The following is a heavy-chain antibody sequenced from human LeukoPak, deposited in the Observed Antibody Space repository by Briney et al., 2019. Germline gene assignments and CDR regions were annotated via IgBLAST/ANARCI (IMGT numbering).Heavy chain of an antibody. CDR3: ARGSDGYNSLDFDY. D-gene: IGHD5-24*01. V-gene: IGHV4-4*09. Sequence: SETLSLTCTVSGGSISSYYWSWIRQPPGKGLEWIGYIYTSGSTNYNPSLKSRVTISVDTSKNQFSLKLSSVTAAGTAVYYCARGSDGYNSLDFDYWGQGTLVTVSS. CDR2: IYTSGST. CDR1: GGSISSYY. J-gene: IGHJ4*02.